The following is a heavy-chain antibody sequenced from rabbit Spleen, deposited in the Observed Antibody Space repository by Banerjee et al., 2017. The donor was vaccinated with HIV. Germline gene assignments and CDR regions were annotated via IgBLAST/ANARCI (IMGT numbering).Heavy chain of an antibody. D-gene: IGHD4-1*01. V-gene: IGHV1S40*01. CDR2: IYPGGSDST. Sequence: QSLEESGGDLVKPGASLTLTCKASGFSFSSNYWICWVRQAPGKGLEWIACIYPGGSDSTYYARWAKGRFTISKTSSTTVTLQMTSLTAADTATYFCARDLAGAIGWNFYLWGPGTLVTVS. CDR1: GFSFSSNYW. J-gene: IGHJ4*01. CDR3: ARDLAGAIGWNFYL.